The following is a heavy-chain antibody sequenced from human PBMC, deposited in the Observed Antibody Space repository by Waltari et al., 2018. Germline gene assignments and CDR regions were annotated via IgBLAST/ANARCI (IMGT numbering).Heavy chain of an antibody. J-gene: IGHJ4*02. CDR1: GGSISSSSYY. CDR2: IYYSGST. Sequence: QLQLQESGPGLVKPSETLSLTCTVSGGSISSSSYYWGWIRQPPGKGLEWIGSIYYSGSTYYNPSLKSRVTISVDTSKNQFSLKLSSVTAADTAVYYCAHISDSIAAAALEPERPAGHFDYWGQGTLVTVSS. V-gene: IGHV4-39*07. CDR3: AHISDSIAAAALEPERPAGHFDY. D-gene: IGHD6-13*01.